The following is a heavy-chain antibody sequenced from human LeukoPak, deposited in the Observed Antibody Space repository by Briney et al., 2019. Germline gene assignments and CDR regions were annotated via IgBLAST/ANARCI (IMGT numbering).Heavy chain of an antibody. Sequence: GGSLRLSCAASGFTFSSYTMSWVRQAPGKGPEWVANIKQDGNEKYYVDSVKGRFTISRDNAKNSLYLQMNSLRDEDTAVYYCARDKVVGATFFDYWGQGTLVTVSS. J-gene: IGHJ4*02. CDR3: ARDKVVGATFFDY. CDR1: GFTFSSYT. CDR2: IKQDGNEK. D-gene: IGHD1-26*01. V-gene: IGHV3-7*01.